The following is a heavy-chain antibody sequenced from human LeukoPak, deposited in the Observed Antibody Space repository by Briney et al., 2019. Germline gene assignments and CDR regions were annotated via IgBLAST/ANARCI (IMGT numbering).Heavy chain of an antibody. J-gene: IGHJ3*01. CDR2: IYHSGST. V-gene: IGHV4-4*02. Sequence: PSGTLSLTCAVSGGSISSSNWWSWVCQPPGKGLEWIGEIYHSGSTNYNPSLKSRVTISVDKSKNQFSLKLSSVTAADTAVYYCAKRRGYSYGSDAFDVWGQGTMVTVSS. D-gene: IGHD5-18*01. CDR1: GGSISSSNW. CDR3: AKRRGYSYGSDAFDV.